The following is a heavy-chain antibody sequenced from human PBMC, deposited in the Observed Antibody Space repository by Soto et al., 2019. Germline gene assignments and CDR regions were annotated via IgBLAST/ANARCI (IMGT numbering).Heavy chain of an antibody. CDR3: TTDLNEWFYGMDV. CDR1: GFTFSNAW. D-gene: IGHD3-3*01. V-gene: IGHV3-15*01. J-gene: IGHJ6*02. Sequence: EVQLVESGGGLVKPGGSLRLSCAASGFTFSNAWMSWVRQAPGKGLEWVGRIKSKTDGGTTDYAAPVKGRFTISRDDSKNTLYLQMNSLKTEDTAVYYCTTDLNEWFYGMDVWGQWTTVTVSS. CDR2: IKSKTDGGTT.